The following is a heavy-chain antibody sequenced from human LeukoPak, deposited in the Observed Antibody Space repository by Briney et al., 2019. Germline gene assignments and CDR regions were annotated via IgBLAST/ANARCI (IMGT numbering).Heavy chain of an antibody. CDR1: GGTFSSYS. CDR2: IIPIFGTA. Sequence: VASVKVSCKASGGTFSSYSISWVRQAPGQGLEWMGRIIPIFGTANYAQKFQGRVTLTTDDSTSTPYMELSSLRSEDTAVYYCAREWMGGNFDYWGQGTLVTVSS. J-gene: IGHJ4*02. V-gene: IGHV1-69*05. CDR3: AREWMGGNFDY. D-gene: IGHD1-26*01.